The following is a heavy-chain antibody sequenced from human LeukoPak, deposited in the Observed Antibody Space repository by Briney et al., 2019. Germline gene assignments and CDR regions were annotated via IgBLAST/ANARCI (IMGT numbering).Heavy chain of an antibody. CDR3: ARGTVDTAMVTDFDY. CDR2: IIPIFGTA. Sequence: SLRVSRKASGGTFSGYAISWVRQAPGQGIEWMGGIIPIFGTANYAQKFQGRVTITADESTSTAYMELSSLRSEDTAVYYCARGTVDTAMVTDFDYWGQGTLVTVSS. J-gene: IGHJ4*02. V-gene: IGHV1-69*13. D-gene: IGHD5-18*01. CDR1: GGTFSGYA.